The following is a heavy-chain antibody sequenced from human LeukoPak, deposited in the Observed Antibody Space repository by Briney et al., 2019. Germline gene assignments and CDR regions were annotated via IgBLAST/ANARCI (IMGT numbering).Heavy chain of an antibody. J-gene: IGHJ4*02. CDR1: GGSIGTSY. Sequence: SETLSLTCTVSGGSIGTSYWSWIRPPPGKGLEWIGYIYYNGRTNSNSSLKSRVTTSVDTSKNQFSLKLSSVTAADTAVYYCARGAGYYDILTGYIRGYFFDYWGQGILVTVSS. CDR3: ARGAGYYDILTGYIRGYFFDY. D-gene: IGHD3-9*01. CDR2: IYYNGRT. V-gene: IGHV4-59*01.